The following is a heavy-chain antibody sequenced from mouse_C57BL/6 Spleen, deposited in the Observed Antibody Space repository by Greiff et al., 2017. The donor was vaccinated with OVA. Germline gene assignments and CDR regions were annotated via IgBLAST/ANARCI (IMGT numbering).Heavy chain of an antibody. CDR2: ISSGGSYT. CDR3: ARRGYSNLYWYFDV. CDR1: GFTFSSYG. J-gene: IGHJ1*03. D-gene: IGHD2-5*01. Sequence: DVMLVESGGDLVKPGGSLKLSCAASGFTFSSYGMSWVRQTPDKRLEWVATISSGGSYTYYPDSVKGRFTISRDNAKNTLYLQMSSLTSEDTAMYYCARRGYSNLYWYFDVWGTGTTVTVSS. V-gene: IGHV5-6*02.